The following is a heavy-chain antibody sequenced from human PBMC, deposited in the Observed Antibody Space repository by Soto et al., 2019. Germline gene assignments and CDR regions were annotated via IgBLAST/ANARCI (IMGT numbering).Heavy chain of an antibody. D-gene: IGHD5-12*01. Sequence: SVKVSCKASGFTFTSSAMQWVRQARGQRLEWIGWIVVGSGNTNYAQKFQERVTITRDMSTSTAYMELSSLRSEDTAVYYCAAARDSGYDSATFDYWGQGTRVTVSS. CDR2: IVVGSGNT. J-gene: IGHJ4*02. CDR3: AAARDSGYDSATFDY. CDR1: GFTFTSSA. V-gene: IGHV1-58*02.